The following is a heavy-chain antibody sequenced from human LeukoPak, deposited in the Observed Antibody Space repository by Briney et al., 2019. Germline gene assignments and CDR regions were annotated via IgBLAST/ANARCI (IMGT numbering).Heavy chain of an antibody. CDR1: GGSISSYY. J-gene: IGHJ2*01. D-gene: IGHD3-22*01. Sequence: SETLSLTCTVSGGSISSYYWSWIRQPAGKGLEWIGRIYTSGSTNYNPSLKSRVTMSVDTSKNQFSLKLSSVTAADTAVYYCAREYYYDSGGYYYWYFDLWGRGTLVTVSS. V-gene: IGHV4-4*07. CDR2: IYTSGST. CDR3: AREYYYDSGGYYYWYFDL.